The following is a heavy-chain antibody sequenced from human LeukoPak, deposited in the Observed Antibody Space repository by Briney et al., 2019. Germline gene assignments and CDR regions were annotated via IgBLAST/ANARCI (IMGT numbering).Heavy chain of an antibody. J-gene: IGHJ4*02. Sequence: GGSLRLSCAASGFTFSSYGMHWVRQAPGKGLEWVAVISYDGSNKCYADSVKGRFTISRDNSKNTLYLQMNSLRAEDTAVYYCAKGGAGIAVAGYGDYWGQGTLVTVSS. CDR1: GFTFSSYG. D-gene: IGHD6-19*01. V-gene: IGHV3-30*18. CDR2: ISYDGSNK. CDR3: AKGGAGIAVAGYGDY.